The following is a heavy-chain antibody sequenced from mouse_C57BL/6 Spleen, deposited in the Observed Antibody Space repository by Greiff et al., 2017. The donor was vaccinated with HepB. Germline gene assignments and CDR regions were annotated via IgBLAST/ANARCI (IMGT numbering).Heavy chain of an antibody. J-gene: IGHJ3*01. CDR2: IDPSDSET. V-gene: IGHV1-52*01. CDR3: ARNDYYGSSYAWFAY. Sequence: VQLQQPGAELVRPGSSVKLSCKASGYTFTSYWMHWVKQRPIQGLEWIGNIDPSDSETHYNQKFKDKATLTVDKSSSTAYMQLSSLTSEDSAVYYCARNDYYGSSYAWFAYWGQGTLVAVSA. CDR1: GYTFTSYW. D-gene: IGHD1-1*01.